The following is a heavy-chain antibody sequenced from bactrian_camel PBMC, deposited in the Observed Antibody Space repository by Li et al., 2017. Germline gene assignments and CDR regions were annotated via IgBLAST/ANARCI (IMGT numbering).Heavy chain of an antibody. V-gene: IGHV3S33*01. CDR3: ATQTTGWAFRY. CDR1: GFTLGKYV. CDR2: INNDGART. J-gene: IGHJ6*01. Sequence: HVQLVESGGGLVQPGGSLRLSCAASGFTLGKYVMSWVRQAPGKGLEWVSDINNDGARTYYADSVKGRFTISRDNAKNTLYLQMNNLKTDDAAVYYCATQTTGWAFRYWGRGTQVTVS. D-gene: IGHD5*01.